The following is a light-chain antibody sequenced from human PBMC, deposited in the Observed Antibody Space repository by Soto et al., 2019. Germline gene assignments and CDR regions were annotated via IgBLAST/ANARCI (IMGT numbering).Light chain of an antibody. CDR2: KAS. Sequence: DIQMTQSPSTLSASVGDRVTITCRASQSISSWLAWYQQKPEKAPKLLIYKASTLESGGPSRFSGSVSGTEFTLTISSLQPDDFATYYCQQYNSYSQTFGQGTKVEIK. J-gene: IGKJ1*01. CDR3: QQYNSYSQT. V-gene: IGKV1-5*03. CDR1: QSISSW.